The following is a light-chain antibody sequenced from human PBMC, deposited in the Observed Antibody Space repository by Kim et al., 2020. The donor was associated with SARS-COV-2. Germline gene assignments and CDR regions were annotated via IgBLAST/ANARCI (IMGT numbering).Light chain of an antibody. CDR3: SSYAGTNNFV. CDR1: SSDVGGYNY. J-gene: IGLJ1*01. CDR2: QVS. Sequence: GPSVTISCTGTSSDVGGYNYVSWYQQYPGKAPKLMIYQVSKRPSGVPDRFSGSKSGNTASLTVSGLQAEDEADYYCSSYAGTNNFVFGTGTKVTVL. V-gene: IGLV2-8*01.